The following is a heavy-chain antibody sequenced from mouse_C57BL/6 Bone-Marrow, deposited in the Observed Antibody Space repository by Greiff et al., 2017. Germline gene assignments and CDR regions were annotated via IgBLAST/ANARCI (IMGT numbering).Heavy chain of an antibody. J-gene: IGHJ3*01. Sequence: QVLLQQSGPELVKPGASVKISCKASGYTFTAYYINWVQQRPGQGLEWIGWLYPGSGNTKYNEKFKGKATLTVDTSASTAYMQLSSLTSADAAVYLCARGALVLPQRFAYWGQGTLVTVSA. V-gene: IGHV1-84*01. CDR1: GYTFTAYY. CDR2: LYPGSGNT. D-gene: IGHD1-1*01. CDR3: ARGALVLPQRFAY.